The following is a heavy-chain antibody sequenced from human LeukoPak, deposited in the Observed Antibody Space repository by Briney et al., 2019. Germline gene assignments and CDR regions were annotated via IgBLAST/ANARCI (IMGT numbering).Heavy chain of an antibody. V-gene: IGHV4-34*01. CDR2: INHSGST. CDR1: GGSFSGYY. J-gene: IGHJ4*02. Sequence: ASETLSLTCAVYGGSFSGYYWSWIRQPPGKGLEWIGEINHSGSTNYNPSLKSRVTISVDTSKNQSSLKLSSVTAADTAVYYCARVRVVPAASFDYWGQGTLVTVSS. D-gene: IGHD2-2*01. CDR3: ARVRVVPAASFDY.